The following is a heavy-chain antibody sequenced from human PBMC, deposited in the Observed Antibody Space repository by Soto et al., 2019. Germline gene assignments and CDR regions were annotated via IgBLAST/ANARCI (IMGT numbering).Heavy chain of an antibody. CDR2: IKSKTDGGTT. Sequence: GGSLRLSCAASGFTFNSAWMNWVRQAPGKGLEWVTRIKSKTDGGTTDYAAPVKGRFAISRDDSKDTLYLQMDSLKTDDTAVYYCTTDLATPIPQVDYWGLGTLVTVSS. CDR3: TTDLATPIPQVDY. J-gene: IGHJ4*02. CDR1: GFTFNSAW. V-gene: IGHV3-15*07. D-gene: IGHD5-12*01.